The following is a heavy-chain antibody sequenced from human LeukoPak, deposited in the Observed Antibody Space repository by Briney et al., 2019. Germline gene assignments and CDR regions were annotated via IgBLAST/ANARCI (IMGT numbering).Heavy chain of an antibody. J-gene: IGHJ4*02. CDR1: GGSISNYC. D-gene: IGHD5-24*01. V-gene: IGHV4-59*01. CDR3: ARAEMAIISDDY. Sequence: SETLSLACTVSGGSISNYCWSWIRQPPGKGLEWIGYIYYSGSTNYNPSLKSRVTISVDTSKNQFSLKLSSVTAADTAVYYCARAEMAIISDDYWGQGTLVTVSS. CDR2: IYYSGST.